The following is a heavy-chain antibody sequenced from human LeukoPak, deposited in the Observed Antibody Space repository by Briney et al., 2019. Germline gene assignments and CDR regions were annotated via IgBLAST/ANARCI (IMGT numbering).Heavy chain of an antibody. Sequence: ASVKVSCKASGFTFTSSAMQWVRQARGQRLEWIGWIVVGRGNTNYAQKFQERVTITRDMSTSTAYMELSSLRSEDTAVYYCAAARNYDFWSGYPPGLEFDPWGQGTLVTVSS. CDR2: IVVGRGNT. CDR1: GFTFTSSA. D-gene: IGHD3-3*01. CDR3: AAARNYDFWSGYPPGLEFDP. J-gene: IGHJ5*02. V-gene: IGHV1-58*02.